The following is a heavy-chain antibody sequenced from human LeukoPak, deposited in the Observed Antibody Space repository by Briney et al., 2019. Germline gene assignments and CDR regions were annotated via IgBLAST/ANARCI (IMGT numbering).Heavy chain of an antibody. CDR2: IYYTGST. CDR3: ASRVSYSGVFQY. D-gene: IGHD1-26*01. CDR1: GGSISGYY. Sequence: PSETLSLTCTVSGGSISGYYWSRIRQPPGKGLDWLGYIYYTGSTNYHPSLKSRVTISVDTSKIHFSLRLSSVTAADTAVYYCASRVSYSGVFQYWGQGTLVTVSS. V-gene: IGHV4-59*01. J-gene: IGHJ4*02.